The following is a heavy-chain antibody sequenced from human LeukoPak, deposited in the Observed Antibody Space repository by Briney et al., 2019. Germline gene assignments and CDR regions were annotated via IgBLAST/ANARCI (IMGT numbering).Heavy chain of an antibody. D-gene: IGHD1-14*01. V-gene: IGHV4-39*01. J-gene: IGHJ4*02. Sequence: PSETLSLTCTVSGGSISSSSYYWGWIRQPPGKGLEWIGSIYYSGSTYYNPSLKSRVTISVDTSKNQFSLKLSSVTAADTAVYYCAEPTFDYWGQGTLVTVSS. CDR1: GGSISSSSYY. CDR3: AEPTFDY. CDR2: IYYSGST.